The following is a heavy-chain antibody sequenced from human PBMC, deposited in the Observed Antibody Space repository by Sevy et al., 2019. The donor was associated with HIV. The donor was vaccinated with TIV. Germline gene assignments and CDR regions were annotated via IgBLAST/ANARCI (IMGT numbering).Heavy chain of an antibody. CDR2: TRNKADGYTT. CDR1: GFTFSDHY. CDR3: STHAGIAAAGRVFDY. D-gene: IGHD6-13*01. Sequence: GGSLRLSCAASGFTFSDHYMEWVRQAPGKGLEWVGRTRNKADGYTTEYAASVKGRFTISRDDSENSLYLQMNSLKTEDTAVYYCSTHAGIAAAGRVFDYWGQGVLVTVS. V-gene: IGHV3-72*01. J-gene: IGHJ4*02.